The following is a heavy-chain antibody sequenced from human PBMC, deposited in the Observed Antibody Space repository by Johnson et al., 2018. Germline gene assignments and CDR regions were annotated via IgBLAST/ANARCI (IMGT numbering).Heavy chain of an antibody. CDR1: GFTFRNYL. CDR3: ARGHYQLEV. V-gene: IGHV3-7*04. D-gene: IGHD1-26*01. J-gene: IGHJ6*02. Sequence: VQLVQSGGGLVQPGGSXTLSCTASGFTFRNYLMSWVRQAPGKGLEWVASLTKDGSEQYYVDSVKGRFTISRDHAENSLYLRLNSLRVEDTAGYYCARGHYQLEVWGQGTTVTVSS. CDR2: LTKDGSEQ.